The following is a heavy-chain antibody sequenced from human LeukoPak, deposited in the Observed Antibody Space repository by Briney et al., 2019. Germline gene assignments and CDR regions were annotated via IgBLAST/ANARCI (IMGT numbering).Heavy chain of an antibody. CDR1: GFTFSSYA. V-gene: IGHV3-23*01. CDR2: ISGSGGST. Sequence: GGSLRLSCAASGFTFSSYAMSWVRQAPGEGLEWVSAISGSGGSTYYADSVKGRFTISRDNSKNTLCLQMNSLRAEDTAVYYCAKEVHHPYYYYGMDVWGQGTTVTVSS. J-gene: IGHJ6*02. CDR3: AKEVHHPYYYYGMDV.